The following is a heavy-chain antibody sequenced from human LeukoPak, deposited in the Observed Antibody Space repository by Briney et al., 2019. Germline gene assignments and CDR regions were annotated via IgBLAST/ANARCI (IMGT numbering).Heavy chain of an antibody. D-gene: IGHD3-22*01. CDR2: IYPGGSDT. CDR3: ARRGSGYHNDY. J-gene: IGHJ4*02. V-gene: IGHV5-51*01. CDR1: GYRFSSYW. Sequence: GESLKISCKGSGYRFSSYWIGWVRQMPGKGLEWMGIIYPGGSDTRYSPSFQGQVSISADKSISTAYLQWSSLKASDTAMYYCARRGSGYHNDYWGQGTLVTVSS.